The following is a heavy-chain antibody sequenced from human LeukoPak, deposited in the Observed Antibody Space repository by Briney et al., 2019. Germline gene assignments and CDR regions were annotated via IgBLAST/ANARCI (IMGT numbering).Heavy chain of an antibody. CDR1: GFTVSSNY. CDR3: ARTREVPAATYYFDY. J-gene: IGHJ4*02. Sequence: GGSLRLSCAASGFTVSSNYMSWVRQAPGKGLEWVSVIYSGGSTYYADSVKGRFTISRDNSKNTLYLQMNSLRAEDTAVYYCARTREVPAATYYFDYWGQGTLVTVSS. CDR2: IYSGGST. D-gene: IGHD2-2*01. V-gene: IGHV3-53*01.